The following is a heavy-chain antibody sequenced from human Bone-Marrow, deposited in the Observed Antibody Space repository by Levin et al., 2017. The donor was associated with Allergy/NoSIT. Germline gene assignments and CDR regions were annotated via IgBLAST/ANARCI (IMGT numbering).Heavy chain of an antibody. V-gene: IGHV3-23*01. J-gene: IGHJ5*01. CDR2: FSVSSGST. CDR3: AKSALSNYAFGWFDS. D-gene: IGHD4-11*01. CDR1: GFSLSSYA. Sequence: PGESLKISCAASGFSLSSYAMSWVRQVPGKGLEWVSTFSVSSGSTYSADAVKGRFTISGDNSKNTLYLQMNSLRAEDTAVYYCAKSALSNYAFGWFDSWGQGTLVTVSS.